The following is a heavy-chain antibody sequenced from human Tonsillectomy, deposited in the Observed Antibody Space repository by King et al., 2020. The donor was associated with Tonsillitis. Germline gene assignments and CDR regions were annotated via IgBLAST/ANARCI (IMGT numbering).Heavy chain of an antibody. CDR1: GGTFSSYA. CDR2: IIPIFGTA. V-gene: IGHV1-69*01. D-gene: IGHD4-17*01. CDR3: AGFSGYCDYEYFCDL. J-gene: IGHJ5*02. Sequence: VQLVESGAEVKKPGSSVKVSCKASGGTFSSYAISWVRQAPGQGLEWMGGIIPIFGTANYAQKFQGRVTITADESTITAYMEQSSLRYEDTAVYYWAGFSGYCDYEYFCDLWGQGTLVPVSS.